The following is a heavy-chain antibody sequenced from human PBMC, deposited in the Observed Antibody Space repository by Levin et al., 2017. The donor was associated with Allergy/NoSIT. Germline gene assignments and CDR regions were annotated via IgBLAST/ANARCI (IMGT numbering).Heavy chain of an antibody. CDR3: AKEGRVTMVRGVIPGRGRYFDY. Sequence: PGGSLRLSCAASGFTFSSYGMHWVRQAPGKGLEWVAVISYDGSNKYYADSVKGRFTISRDNSKNTLYLQMNSLRAEDTAVYYCAKEGRVTMVRGVIPGRGRYFDYWGQGTLVTVSS. CDR1: GFTFSSYG. D-gene: IGHD3-10*01. CDR2: ISYDGSNK. J-gene: IGHJ4*02. V-gene: IGHV3-30*18.